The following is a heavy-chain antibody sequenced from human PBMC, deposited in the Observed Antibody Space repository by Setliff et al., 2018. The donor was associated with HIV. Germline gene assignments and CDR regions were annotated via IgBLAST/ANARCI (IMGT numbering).Heavy chain of an antibody. CDR2: ISGSGEHS. CDR3: AKDVHIAVAAGLDH. J-gene: IGHJ4*02. D-gene: IGHD6-19*01. CDR1: GFTFTDYA. V-gene: IGHV3-23*01. Sequence: GGSLRLSCEASGFTFTDYAMSWVRQAPGKGLEWISVISGSGEHSFYADSVRGRFTVSRDNSKNTLSLQMNSLRPEDTAVYYCAKDVHIAVAAGLDHWGQGTLVTVSS.